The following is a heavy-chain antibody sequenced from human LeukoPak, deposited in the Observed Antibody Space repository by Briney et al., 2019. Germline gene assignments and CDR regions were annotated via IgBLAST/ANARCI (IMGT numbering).Heavy chain of an antibody. D-gene: IGHD6-13*01. J-gene: IGHJ1*01. CDR2: IYTSGRT. CDR3: ASVAAAGTYFQH. V-gene: IGHV4-61*02. Sequence: SETLSLTCTVSGGSISRGSYYWIWIRQPAGKGLEWIRRIYTSGRTNYNPSLKSRVTILVDTSKNQFSLKLSSVTAADTAVYYCASVAAAGTYFQHWGQGTLVTVSS. CDR1: GGSISRGSYY.